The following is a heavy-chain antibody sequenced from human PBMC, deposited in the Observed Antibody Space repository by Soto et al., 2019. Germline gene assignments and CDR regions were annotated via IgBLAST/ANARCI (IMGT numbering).Heavy chain of an antibody. J-gene: IGHJ5*02. D-gene: IGHD2-15*01. CDR3: AGLKYSHIWSDPSDRRTHRFGP. CDR2: IYYSGSA. Sequence: SRTYTFSVGSMRSDNYFWSWIRQPPGKGLEWIGYIYYSGSAYYNPSLERRITMSVDTSKKQFSLKLTSVTAADTAIYYCAGLKYSHIWSDPSDRRTHRFGPWGPGARVAVAS. V-gene: IGHV4-30-4*01. CDR1: VGSMRSDNYF.